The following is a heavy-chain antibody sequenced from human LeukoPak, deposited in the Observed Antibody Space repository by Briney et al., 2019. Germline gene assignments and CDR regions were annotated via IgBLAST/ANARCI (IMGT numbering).Heavy chain of an antibody. CDR3: AKEPQGTGYFDY. CDR1: GFTFSSYA. D-gene: IGHD3/OR15-3a*01. Sequence: GGSLRLSCAASGFTFSSYAMSWVRQAPGKGLEWVSAISGSGGTTYDADSVKGRFTIFRDNSKNTLYLQMNSLRAEDTAVYYCAKEPQGTGYFDYWGQGTLVTVSS. CDR2: ISGSGGTT. J-gene: IGHJ4*02. V-gene: IGHV3-23*01.